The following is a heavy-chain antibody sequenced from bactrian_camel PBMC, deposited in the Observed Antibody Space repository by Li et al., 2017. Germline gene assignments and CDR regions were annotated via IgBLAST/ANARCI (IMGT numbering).Heavy chain of an antibody. CDR1: GFTFSLYT. V-gene: IGHV3S1*01. Sequence: HVQLVESGGGLVQPGGSLRLSCAASGFTFSLYTMYWVRQAPGKGLEWISVIHSGGSTTFYADSVKGRFTLSRDDSKNELYLQVNSLKTEDTAMYYCAKGDVPVVAGHPADFVYWGQGTQVTVSS. D-gene: IGHD6*01. CDR3: AKGDVPVVAGHPADFVY. J-gene: IGHJ6*01. CDR2: IHSGGSTT.